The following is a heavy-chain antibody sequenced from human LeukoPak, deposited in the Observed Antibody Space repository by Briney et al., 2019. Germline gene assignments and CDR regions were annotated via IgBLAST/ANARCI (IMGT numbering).Heavy chain of an antibody. CDR3: ARQSMTTVTTRFDP. V-gene: IGHV4-4*07. CDR1: GGSISSYY. Sequence: SETLSLTCTVSGGSISSYYWSWIRQPAGKGLEWIGRIHTSGSTNYNPSLKSRVTMSVDTSKNQFSLKLSSVTAADTAVYYCARQSMTTVTTRFDPWGQGTLVTVSS. CDR2: IHTSGST. D-gene: IGHD4-17*01. J-gene: IGHJ5*02.